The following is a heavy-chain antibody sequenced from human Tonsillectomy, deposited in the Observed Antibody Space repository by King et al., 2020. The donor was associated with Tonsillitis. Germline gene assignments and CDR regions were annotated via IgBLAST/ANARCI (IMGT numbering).Heavy chain of an antibody. CDR1: RFTFSNYG. V-gene: IGHV3-30*02. Sequence: VQLVESGGGVVQPGGSLRLSCAASRFTFSNYGMHWVRKAPGKGLEWVAFIRFDGSNKYYADSVMGRFTISRDNSKNTLYLQMNSLRTEDTAVYYCAKDFYSSPGYWGQGTLVTVSS. CDR2: IRFDGSNK. CDR3: AKDFYSSPGY. D-gene: IGHD6-13*01. J-gene: IGHJ1*01.